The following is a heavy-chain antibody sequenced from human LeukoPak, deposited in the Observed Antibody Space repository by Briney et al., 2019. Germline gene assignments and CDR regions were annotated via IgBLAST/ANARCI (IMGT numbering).Heavy chain of an antibody. CDR3: AKDRREYDFWSGPFDY. D-gene: IGHD3-3*01. CDR1: GFTFSSYA. J-gene: IGHJ4*02. CDR2: ISGSGGST. Sequence: QPGGSLRLSCAASGFTFSSYAMSWVRQAPGKGLEWVSAISGSGGSTYYADSVKGRFTISRDNSKNTLYLQMNSLRAEDTAVYYCAKDRREYDFWSGPFDYWGQGTLVTASS. V-gene: IGHV3-23*01.